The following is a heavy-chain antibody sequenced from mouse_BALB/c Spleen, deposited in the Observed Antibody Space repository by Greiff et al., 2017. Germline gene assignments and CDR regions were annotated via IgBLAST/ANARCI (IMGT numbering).Heavy chain of an antibody. CDR1: GYTFSSYW. Sequence: QVQLQQSGAELVRPGASVKISCKATGYTFSSYWIEWVKQRPGHGLEWIGEILPGSGSTNYNEKFKGKATFTADTSSNTAYMQLSSLTSEDSAVYYCAREWDGYFSGGWGQGTTLTVSS. CDR2: ILPGSGST. V-gene: IGHV1-9*01. D-gene: IGHD2-3*01. CDR3: AREWDGYFSGG. J-gene: IGHJ2*01.